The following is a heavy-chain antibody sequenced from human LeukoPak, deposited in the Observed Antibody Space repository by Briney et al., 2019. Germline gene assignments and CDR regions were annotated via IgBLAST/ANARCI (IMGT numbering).Heavy chain of an antibody. D-gene: IGHD6-19*01. CDR3: ARDEGNSGWYTFDY. V-gene: IGHV6-1*01. J-gene: IGHJ4*02. CDR1: GDSVSSKNGA. CDR2: TYYRSRWYY. Sequence: SQTLSLTCVISGDSVSSKNGAWNWIRQSPSIGLQWLGRTYYRSRWYYDYAASMIGRITINPDTSKNQFSLQLNSVTPEDTAVYYCARDEGNSGWYTFDYWGQGILVTVSS.